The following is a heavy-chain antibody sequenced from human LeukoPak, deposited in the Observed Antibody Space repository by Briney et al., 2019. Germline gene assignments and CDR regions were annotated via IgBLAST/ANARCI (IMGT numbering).Heavy chain of an antibody. CDR2: ISSSGGST. D-gene: IGHD2-15*01. CDR1: GFTFSSHA. CDR3: ARSSSGGRSIHDY. V-gene: IGHV3-23*01. Sequence: GGSLRLSCVASGFTFSSHAMSWVRQAPGMGLEWVSTISSSGGSTYYAGSVKGRFTISRDNSKNTLYLQMNSLRAEDTAVHYCARSSSGGRSIHDYWGQGTLVTASS. J-gene: IGHJ4*02.